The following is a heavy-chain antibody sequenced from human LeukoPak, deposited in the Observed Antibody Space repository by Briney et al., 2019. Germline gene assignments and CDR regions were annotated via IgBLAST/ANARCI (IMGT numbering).Heavy chain of an antibody. J-gene: IGHJ4*02. D-gene: IGHD2-8*01. V-gene: IGHV1-2*06. CDR1: GYTFTGYY. CDR3: ARVPYCTNGICYTHYYCDY. CDR2: INPNSGGT. Sequence: ASVTVSCKASGYTFTGYYMHWVRQAPGQGLEWMGRINPNSGGTNYAQKFQGRVTMTRDTSISTAYMELSRLRSDDTAVYYCARVPYCTNGICYTHYYCDYWGQGTLVTVSS.